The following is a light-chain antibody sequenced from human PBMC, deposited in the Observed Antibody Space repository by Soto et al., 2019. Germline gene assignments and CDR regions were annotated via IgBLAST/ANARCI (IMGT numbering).Light chain of an antibody. V-gene: IGKV3-11*01. CDR2: DAS. Sequence: EIVLTQSPATLSLSPGERATLSCRASQSVSTNLAWYQQKPGQAPRVLIYDASDRATGIPDRFSGSGSGTDFTLTISSLEPEDFAVYYCQQYGTSPLTFGGGTKVEIK. CDR1: QSVSTN. J-gene: IGKJ4*01. CDR3: QQYGTSPLT.